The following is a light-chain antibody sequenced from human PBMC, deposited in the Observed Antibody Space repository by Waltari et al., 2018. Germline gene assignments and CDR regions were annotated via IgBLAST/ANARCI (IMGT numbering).Light chain of an antibody. J-gene: IGKJ2*01. V-gene: IGKV1-8*01. CDR1: QGISSY. Sequence: AIRMTQSPSSLSASTGDRVTITCRASQGISSYLAWYQQKPGKAPKLLIYAASTLQSGVPSRFSGSGSGTDFTLTISCLQSEDLATYYCQQYYSYPPYTFCQGTKLEIK. CDR2: AAS. CDR3: QQYYSYPPYT.